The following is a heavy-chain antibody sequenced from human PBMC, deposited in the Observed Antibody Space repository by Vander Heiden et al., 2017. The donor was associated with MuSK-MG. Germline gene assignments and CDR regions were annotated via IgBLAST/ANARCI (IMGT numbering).Heavy chain of an antibody. CDR3: ANDRTRRDAFDI. Sequence: EVQLLESGGGLVQPGGSLRLSCAASGFTFSSYAMSWVRQAPGKGLEWVSAISGSGGSTYYADSVKGRFTISRDNSKNTLYLQMTSMRAEDTAVYYYANDRTRRDAFDIWGQGTMVTVSS. V-gene: IGHV3-23*01. CDR2: ISGSGGST. CDR1: GFTFSSYA. J-gene: IGHJ3*02.